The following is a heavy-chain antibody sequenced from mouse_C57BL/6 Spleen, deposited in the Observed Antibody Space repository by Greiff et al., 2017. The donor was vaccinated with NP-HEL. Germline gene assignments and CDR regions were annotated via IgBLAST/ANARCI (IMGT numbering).Heavy chain of an antibody. CDR1: GYTFTDYE. CDR2: IDPETGGT. D-gene: IGHD3-2*02. V-gene: IGHV1-15*01. Sequence: LKQSGAELVRPGASVTLSCKASGYTFTDYEMHWVKQTPVHGLEWIGAIDPETGGTAYNQKFKGKAILTADKSSSTAYMELRSLTSEDSAVYYCTTTAQATRHYYAMDYWGQGTSVTVSS. J-gene: IGHJ4*01. CDR3: TTTAQATRHYYAMDY.